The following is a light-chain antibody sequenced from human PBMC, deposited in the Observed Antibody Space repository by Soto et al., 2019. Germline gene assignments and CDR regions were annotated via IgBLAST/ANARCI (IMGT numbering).Light chain of an antibody. J-gene: IGLJ1*01. CDR3: TSYTSISLYV. Sequence: QSVLTQPASVSGYPGQSITISCTGTSSDVGGYNYVSWYKKHPGKAPKIMIYEVSNRPSGVSNRFSGSKSGNTASLTIAGLQAVDEADYYCTSYTSISLYVFGTGTKVTV. V-gene: IGLV2-14*01. CDR2: EVS. CDR1: SSDVGGYNY.